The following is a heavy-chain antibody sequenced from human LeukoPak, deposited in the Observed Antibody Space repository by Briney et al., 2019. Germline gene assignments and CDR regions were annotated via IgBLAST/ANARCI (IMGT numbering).Heavy chain of an antibody. CDR3: ARPRSYYDSSVFEY. J-gene: IGHJ4*02. Sequence: GESLKISCKGSGYSFTTYWIGWVRQMPGKGLEWMGIIYPGDSETRYSPSFQGQVTISADKSISTAYLQWSSLKASDTAMYYCARPRSYYDSSVFEYWGQGTLVTVSS. CDR1: GYSFTTYW. D-gene: IGHD3-22*01. V-gene: IGHV5-51*01. CDR2: IYPGDSET.